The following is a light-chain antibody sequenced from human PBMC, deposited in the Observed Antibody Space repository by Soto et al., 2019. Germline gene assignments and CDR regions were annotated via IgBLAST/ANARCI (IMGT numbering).Light chain of an antibody. J-gene: IGLJ2*01. Sequence: QSVLTQPPSVSGAPGQRVTISCTGSSSNIGAGYDVHRYQHLPGTAPKLLIYGNTNRPSGVPDRFSGSKSGTSASLAITGLQAEDEADYYCQSYDSSLSAVVFGGGTKVTVL. CDR2: GNT. CDR3: QSYDSSLSAVV. V-gene: IGLV1-40*01. CDR1: SSNIGAGYD.